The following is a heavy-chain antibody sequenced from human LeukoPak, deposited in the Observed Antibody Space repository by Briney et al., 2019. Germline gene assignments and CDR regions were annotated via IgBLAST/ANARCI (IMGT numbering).Heavy chain of an antibody. D-gene: IGHD2-15*01. CDR1: GCSISSYY. V-gene: IGHV4-59*08. Sequence: PSETLSLICSVSGCSISSYYWSWIRQPPGKGLEWIGYIYYSGSTNYNPSLKSRVTISVDTSKNQFSLKLSSVTAADTAVYYCASPGYCSGGRCYGMDVWGQGTTVTVSS. CDR2: IYYSGST. CDR3: ASPGYCSGGRCYGMDV. J-gene: IGHJ6*02.